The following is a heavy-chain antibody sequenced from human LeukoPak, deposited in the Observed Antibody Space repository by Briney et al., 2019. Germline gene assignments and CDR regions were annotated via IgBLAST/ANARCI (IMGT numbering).Heavy chain of an antibody. D-gene: IGHD6-6*01. Sequence: SETLSLTCTVSGGSISSYYWSWIRQPPGKGLEWTGYIYTSGSTNYNPSLKSRVTISVDTSKNQFSLKLSSVTAADTAVYYCARSLRQIAARPRWEFDYWGQGTLVTVSS. CDR1: GGSISSYY. CDR2: IYTSGST. J-gene: IGHJ4*02. CDR3: ARSLRQIAARPRWEFDY. V-gene: IGHV4-4*09.